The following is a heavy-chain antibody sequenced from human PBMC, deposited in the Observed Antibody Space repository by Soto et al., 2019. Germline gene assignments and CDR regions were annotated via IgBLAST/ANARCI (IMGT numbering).Heavy chain of an antibody. CDR3: ARGRGEFDA. D-gene: IGHD2-21*01. J-gene: IGHJ5*02. CDR2: IFYSGGT. V-gene: IGHV4-59*01. CDR1: GDSISTYY. Sequence: SETLSLTCTVSGDSISTYYWSWIRQPPGKGLQWIGYIFYSGGTAYNPSLKSRVTISLDMSKKQISLKLSSVTTADTATYFCARGRGEFDAWGQGTPVTVSS.